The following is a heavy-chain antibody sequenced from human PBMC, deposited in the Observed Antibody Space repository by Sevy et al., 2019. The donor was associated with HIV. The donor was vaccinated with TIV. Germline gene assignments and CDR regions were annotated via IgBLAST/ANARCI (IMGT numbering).Heavy chain of an antibody. Sequence: GGSLRLSCAASGFIFGSYWMNWVHQAPGKGLEWVANINQDGSEEYYVDSVKGRFTISRDNAENSLFLQMDSLRAEDTAVYYCARGYRLLPFDYWGQGTLVTVSS. D-gene: IGHD3-22*01. V-gene: IGHV3-7*01. CDR3: ARGYRLLPFDY. J-gene: IGHJ4*02. CDR1: GFIFGSYW. CDR2: INQDGSEE.